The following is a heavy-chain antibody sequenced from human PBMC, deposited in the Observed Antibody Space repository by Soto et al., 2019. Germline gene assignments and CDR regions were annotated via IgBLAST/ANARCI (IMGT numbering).Heavy chain of an antibody. CDR2: INPSGST. CDR1: GGSFSGYY. V-gene: IGHV4-34*01. J-gene: IGHJ4*02. D-gene: IGHD4-17*01. CDR3: ARGRDGGAAN. Sequence: QVQLQQWGAGLLKPSETLSLTCAVYGGSFSGYYWSWIRQPPGKGLEWIGEINPSGSTNYTPSLKSRVTMSGDTPKNQSSLKLTSVTAADTAVYYCARGRDGGAANWGQGTLVTVSS.